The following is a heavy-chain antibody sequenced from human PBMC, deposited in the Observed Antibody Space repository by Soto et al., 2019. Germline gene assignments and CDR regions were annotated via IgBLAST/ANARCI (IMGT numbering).Heavy chain of an antibody. V-gene: IGHV1-18*01. Sequence: QVQLVQSGAEVKKPGASVKVSCKASGYTFSSYGISWVRQAPGRGLEWMGWISAYNGKTNYAQKLQGRVTMTTDISTSTDYMEMRSLRSDDTAVYYCARDIDSSSLTWFDPWGQGTLVTVSS. CDR3: ARDIDSSSLTWFDP. J-gene: IGHJ5*02. D-gene: IGHD6-13*01. CDR2: ISAYNGKT. CDR1: GYTFSSYG.